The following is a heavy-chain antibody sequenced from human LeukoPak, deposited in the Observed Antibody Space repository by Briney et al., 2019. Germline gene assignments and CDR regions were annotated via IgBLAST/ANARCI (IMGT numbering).Heavy chain of an antibody. V-gene: IGHV3-30*02. CDR1: GFTFSSYG. CDR3: AKDLLLWPWGYMDV. J-gene: IGHJ6*03. Sequence: PGGSLRLSCAASGFTFSSYGMHWVRQAPGKGLERVAFIRYDGSNKYYGDSVKGRFTISRDNSKNTLYLQMNSLRAEDTAVYYCAKDLLLWPWGYMDVWGKGTTVTISS. CDR2: IRYDGSNK. D-gene: IGHD3-10*01.